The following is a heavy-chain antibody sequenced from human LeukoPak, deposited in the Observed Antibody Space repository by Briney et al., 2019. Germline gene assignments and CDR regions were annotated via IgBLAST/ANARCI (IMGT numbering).Heavy chain of an antibody. D-gene: IGHD6-19*01. CDR3: VNQISGWVY. CDR2: SSGNGGSK. Sequence: GGSLRLSCSASGFTFSTRPMHWVRQAPGKGLEYVSGSSGNGGSKYYADSVKGRFTISRDNSENTVYLQMSSLRPEDTAVYYCVNQISGWVYWGQGTLVTVSS. V-gene: IGHV3-64D*06. J-gene: IGHJ4*02. CDR1: GFTFSTRP.